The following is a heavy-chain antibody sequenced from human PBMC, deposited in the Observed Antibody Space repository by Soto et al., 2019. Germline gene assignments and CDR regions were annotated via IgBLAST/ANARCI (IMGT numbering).Heavy chain of an antibody. J-gene: IGHJ4*02. CDR2: VSKSDYT. D-gene: IGHD2-2*01. V-gene: IGHV3-21*01. CDR1: GFYFNNYG. Sequence: VGSLRLSCAVSGFYFNNYGINWVRQAPGKGLEWVSSVSKSDYTYYSDSVEGRFTISRDNAKNSVSLQMNSLRPEDTAVYYCAREDSIIIPAVSDFWGQGTLVTVSS. CDR3: AREDSIIIPAVSDF.